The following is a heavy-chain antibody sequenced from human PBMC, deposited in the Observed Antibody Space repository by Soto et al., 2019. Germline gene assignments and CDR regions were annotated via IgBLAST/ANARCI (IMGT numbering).Heavy chain of an antibody. Sequence: ASVKVSCKASGYTFTSYAMHWVRQAPGQRLEWMGWINAGNGNTKYSQKFQGRVTITRDTSASTAYMELSSLRSEDTAVYYCGRSSGWYVWFDPLGKGTLVTVSS. CDR2: INAGNGNT. CDR1: GYTFTSYA. CDR3: GRSSGWYVWFDP. D-gene: IGHD6-13*01. J-gene: IGHJ5*02. V-gene: IGHV1-3*01.